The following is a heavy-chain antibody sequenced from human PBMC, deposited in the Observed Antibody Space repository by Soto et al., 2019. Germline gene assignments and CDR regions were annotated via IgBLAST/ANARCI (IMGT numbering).Heavy chain of an antibody. CDR2: IYYSGST. CDR3: ARQVVDGTVAGSGSLDY. D-gene: IGHD3-10*01. J-gene: IGHJ4*02. Sequence: PSETLSLTCTVSGGSISSGGYYWSWIRQHPGKGLEWIGYIYYSGSTYYNPSLKSRVTISVDTSKKQFSLKLSSVTAADTAVYYCARQVVDGTVAGSGSLDYWGQGTLVTVSS. V-gene: IGHV4-31*03. CDR1: GGSISSGGYY.